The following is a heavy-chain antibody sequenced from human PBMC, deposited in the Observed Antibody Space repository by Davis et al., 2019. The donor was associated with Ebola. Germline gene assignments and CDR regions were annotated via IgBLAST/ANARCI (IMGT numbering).Heavy chain of an antibody. V-gene: IGHV4-38-2*02. D-gene: IGHD3-10*01. CDR1: GDSISSGYY. CDR2: IYHSGST. Sequence: SETLSLTCIVSGDSISSGYYWGWIRQPPGKGLEWIGSIYHSGSTYYNPSLKSRVTISVDTSKNQFSLNLNSVTAADTAVYYCARSRGFDWLGPWGRGTLVTVSS. CDR3: ARSRGFDWLGP. J-gene: IGHJ5*02.